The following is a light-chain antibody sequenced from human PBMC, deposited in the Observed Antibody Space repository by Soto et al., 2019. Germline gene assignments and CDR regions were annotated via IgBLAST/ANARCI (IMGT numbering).Light chain of an antibody. J-gene: IGLJ3*02. CDR1: SSNIGSNY. CDR3: GTWDSDLSAEV. CDR2: DNT. Sequence: QSVLTQPPSVSAAPGQKVTISCSGSSSNIGSNYVSWYQQLPGRAPKLVIYDNTKRPSGFPDRFSGSKSGSSATLGVTGLQTGDEADYYCGTWDSDLSAEVFGGGTKLTVL. V-gene: IGLV1-51*01.